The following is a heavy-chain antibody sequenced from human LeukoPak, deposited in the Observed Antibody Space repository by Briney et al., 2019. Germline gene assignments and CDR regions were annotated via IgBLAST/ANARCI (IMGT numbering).Heavy chain of an antibody. CDR1: GFTVSSNY. J-gene: IGHJ3*02. CDR2: IYSGGST. Sequence: GGSLRLSCAASGFTVSSNYMSWVRQAPGKGLEWVSVIYSGGSTYYADSVKGRFTISRDNSKNTLYLQMNSLRAEDTAVYYCARDAYSGPYSSGWFDAFDIWGQGTMVTVSS. V-gene: IGHV3-66*01. D-gene: IGHD6-19*01. CDR3: ARDAYSGPYSSGWFDAFDI.